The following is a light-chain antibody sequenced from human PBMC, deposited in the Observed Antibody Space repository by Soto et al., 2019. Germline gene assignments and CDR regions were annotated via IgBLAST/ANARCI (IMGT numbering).Light chain of an antibody. CDR3: QTWGSGIVV. J-gene: IGLJ2*01. CDR2: LNSDGSH. Sequence: QSVLTQSPSASASLGASVKLTCTLSSGHSNYAIAWHQQQSEKGPRYLMKLNSDGSHSKGDGIPDRFSGSSSGAERYLTISSLKSEDEADYYCQTWGSGIVVFGGGTKLPVL. V-gene: IGLV4-69*01. CDR1: SGHSNYA.